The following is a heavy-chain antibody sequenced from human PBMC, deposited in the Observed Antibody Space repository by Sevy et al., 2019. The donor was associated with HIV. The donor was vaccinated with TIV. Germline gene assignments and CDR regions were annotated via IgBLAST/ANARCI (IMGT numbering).Heavy chain of an antibody. CDR3: SSFGRLIIINDDTFEI. J-gene: IGHJ3*02. D-gene: IGHD3-9*01. V-gene: IGHV4-38-2*02. CDR2: IYHDGST. Sequence: SETLSLTCTVSGYSISSAYSWGWIRQPPGKGLEWIANIYHDGSTYYNPSLNSRVTISIDTSKNQFSLKLSSVTAADPAVYYCSSFGRLIIINDDTFEIWGQGTMVTVSS. CDR1: GYSISSAYS.